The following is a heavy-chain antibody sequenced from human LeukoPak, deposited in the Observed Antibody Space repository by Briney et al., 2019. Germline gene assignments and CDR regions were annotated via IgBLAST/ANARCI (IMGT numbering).Heavy chain of an antibody. Sequence: SETLSLTCAVYGGSFSGYYWSWIRQPPGKGLEWIGEINHSGSTNYNPSLKSRVTISVDTSKNQFSLKLSSVTAADTAVYYCARSRWLQFGRALDYWGQGALVTVSS. V-gene: IGHV4-34*01. CDR1: GGSFSGYY. CDR2: INHSGST. CDR3: ARSRWLQFGRALDY. D-gene: IGHD5-24*01. J-gene: IGHJ4*02.